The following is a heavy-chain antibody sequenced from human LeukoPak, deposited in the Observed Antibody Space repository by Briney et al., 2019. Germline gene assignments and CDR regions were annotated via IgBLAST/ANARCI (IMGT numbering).Heavy chain of an antibody. Sequence: GGSLRLSCAASGFTFSSYSMNWVRQAPGKGLEWVSSISSCSSYIYYADSVEGRFTISRDNAKNSLYLQMNSLRAEDTAVYYCARDGFGYSSGWYSTDYWGQGTLVTVSS. CDR1: GFTFSSYS. D-gene: IGHD6-19*01. V-gene: IGHV3-21*01. J-gene: IGHJ4*02. CDR3: ARDGFGYSSGWYSTDY. CDR2: ISSCSSYI.